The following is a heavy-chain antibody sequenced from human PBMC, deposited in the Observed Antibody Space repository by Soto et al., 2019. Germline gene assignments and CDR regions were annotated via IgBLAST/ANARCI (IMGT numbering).Heavy chain of an antibody. CDR2: IHQSGGT. CDR1: SGSISSSNW. D-gene: IGHD2-15*01. J-gene: IGHJ6*03. V-gene: IGHV4-4*02. CDR3: TRIDAPDLRGWSTRYYYYYYLDV. Sequence: QVQLQESGPGLVEPSGTLSLTCAVSSGSISSSNWWSWVRQPPGKGLEWIGEIHQSGGTNYNPSLKSPVTMSEDKSKNQFSLQLRFVTAADTAVYYCTRIDAPDLRGWSTRYYYYYYLDVWGKGTTVSVSS.